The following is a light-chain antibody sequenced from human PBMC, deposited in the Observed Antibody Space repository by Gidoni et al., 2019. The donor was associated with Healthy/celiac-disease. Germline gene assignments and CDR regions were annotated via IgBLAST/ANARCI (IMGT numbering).Light chain of an antibody. CDR1: QSISSW. CDR3: QQYNSYSGT. CDR2: KAS. J-gene: IGKJ1*01. Sequence: DIQWTQPPSTLSASVGDRVTITCRASQSISSWFAWYQQKPGKAPKLLIYKASSLESGVPSRFSGSGSGTEFTLTISSLQPDDFATYYCQQYNSYSGTFGQGTKVEIK. V-gene: IGKV1-5*03.